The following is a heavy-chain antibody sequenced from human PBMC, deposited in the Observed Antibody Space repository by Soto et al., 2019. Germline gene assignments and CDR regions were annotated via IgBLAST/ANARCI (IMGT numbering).Heavy chain of an antibody. CDR1: GGSISSGGYY. CDR3: ARWAVVVVPAAPTDWFGP. V-gene: IGHV4-31*03. Sequence: TLSLTCTVSGGSISSGGYYWSWIRQHPGKGLEWIGYIYYSGSTYYNPSLKSRVTISVDTSKNQFSLKLSSVTAADTAVYYCARWAVVVVPAAPTDWFGPWGQGTLVTVSS. CDR2: IYYSGST. D-gene: IGHD2-2*01. J-gene: IGHJ5*02.